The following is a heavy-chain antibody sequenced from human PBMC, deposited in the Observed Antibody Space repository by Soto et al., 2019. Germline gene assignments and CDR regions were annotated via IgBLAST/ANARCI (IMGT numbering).Heavy chain of an antibody. CDR2: LNIDGSTT. D-gene: IGHD1-26*01. CDR1: GFSLSNYG. V-gene: IGHV3-74*01. CDR3: VRIRMGDGCSCGY. J-gene: IGHJ4*02. Sequence: EVQLVESGGVSVQPGGSLRLSCAASGFSLSNYGMHWVRQAPGKGLVWVSRLNIDGSTTTYADSVKGRFTISRDNAKNPLYLQKNSLRDEDTAVYYCVRIRMGDGCSCGYWGQGTLVTVSS.